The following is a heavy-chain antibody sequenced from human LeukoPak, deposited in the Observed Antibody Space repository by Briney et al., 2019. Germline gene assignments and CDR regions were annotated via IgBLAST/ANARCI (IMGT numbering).Heavy chain of an antibody. V-gene: IGHV4-39*07. J-gene: IGHJ5*02. CDR1: GGSISSSSYY. D-gene: IGHD3-3*01. Sequence: SETLSLTCTVSGGSISSSSYYWGWIRQPPGKGLEWIGSIYYSGSTYYNPSLKSRVTISVDTSKNQFSLKLSSVTAADTAVYYCARKTYYDFWSGYGEANWFDPWGQGTLVTVSS. CDR3: ARKTYYDFWSGYGEANWFDP. CDR2: IYYSGST.